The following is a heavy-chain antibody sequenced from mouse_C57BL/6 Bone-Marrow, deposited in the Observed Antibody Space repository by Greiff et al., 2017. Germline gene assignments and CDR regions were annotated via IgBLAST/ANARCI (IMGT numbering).Heavy chain of an antibody. CDR2: IDPANGNT. J-gene: IGHJ2*01. V-gene: IGHV14-3*01. CDR1: GFNIKNTY. Sequence: VQLQQSVAELVRPGASVKLSCTASGFNIKNTYMHWVKQRPEQGLEWIGRIDPANGNTKYAPKFQGKATITADPASNTAYLPLSSLSSEDTAIYYCASPLITTVVATKLDYFDYWGQGTTLTVSS. CDR3: ASPLITTVVATKLDYFDY. D-gene: IGHD1-1*01.